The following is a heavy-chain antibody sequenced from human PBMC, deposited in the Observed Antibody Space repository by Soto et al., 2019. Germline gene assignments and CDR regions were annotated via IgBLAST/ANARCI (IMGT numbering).Heavy chain of an antibody. Sequence: QVQLQESGPGLVKPSETLSLTCTVSGGSISSYYWSWIRQPPGKGLECIGYIYYSGSTNYNPSLKSRVTMSVDTSKNQFSLKLSSVTAADTAVYYCARHYGVATISPFGYWGQGTLVTVSS. CDR1: GGSISSYY. V-gene: IGHV4-59*08. CDR2: IYYSGST. J-gene: IGHJ4*02. D-gene: IGHD5-12*01. CDR3: ARHYGVATISPFGY.